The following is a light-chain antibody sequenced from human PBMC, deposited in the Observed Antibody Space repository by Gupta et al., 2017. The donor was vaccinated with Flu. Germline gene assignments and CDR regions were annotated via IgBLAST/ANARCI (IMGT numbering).Light chain of an antibody. CDR3: QSADSSGTYYV. CDR2: KDS. J-gene: IGLJ1*01. Sequence: SYELTQPPSMSVFSGQTARIPCSGDALPKQHAYWYQQKPGQAPVLVIYKDSERPSGIPERFSGSSSGTTVTLTISGVQAEDEADYYCQSADSSGTYYVFGTGTKVTVL. V-gene: IGLV3-25*02. CDR1: ALPKQH.